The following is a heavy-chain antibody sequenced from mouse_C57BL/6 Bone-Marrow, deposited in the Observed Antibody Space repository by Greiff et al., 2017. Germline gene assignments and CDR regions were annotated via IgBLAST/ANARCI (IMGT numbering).Heavy chain of an antibody. CDR3: AKGDYYGLFDY. J-gene: IGHJ2*01. Sequence: QVQLQQSGAELVRPGASVKLSCKASGYTFTDYYINWVKQRPGQGLEWIGRIYPGSGSTNYNEKFKGKATLTAEKSSSTAYMQLSSLTSEDSAVYVCAKGDYYGLFDYWGQGTTLTVSS. CDR1: GYTFTDYY. V-gene: IGHV1-76*01. CDR2: IYPGSGST. D-gene: IGHD1-1*01.